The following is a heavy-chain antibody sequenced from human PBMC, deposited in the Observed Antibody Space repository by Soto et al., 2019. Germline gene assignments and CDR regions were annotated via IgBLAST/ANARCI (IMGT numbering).Heavy chain of an antibody. J-gene: IGHJ6*02. Sequence: SDTLSLTCTVSGGSISSGGYYWSWLRQHPGKGLEGIGYIYDSGSTYYNPSLKSRVTISVDTSKTQFSLKLSSVPAADTAVYYCARAPQVTIFGVNYYSGMDVWGQGTTVTVSS. D-gene: IGHD3-3*01. CDR2: IYDSGST. V-gene: IGHV4-31*03. CDR3: ARAPQVTIFGVNYYSGMDV. CDR1: GGSISSGGYY.